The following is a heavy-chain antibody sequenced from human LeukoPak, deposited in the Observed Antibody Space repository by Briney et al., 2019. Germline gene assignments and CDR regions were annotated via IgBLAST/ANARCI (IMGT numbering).Heavy chain of an antibody. D-gene: IGHD6-19*01. J-gene: IGHJ5*02. Sequence: ASVKVSCKASGYTFTSYGISWVRQAPGQGLEWMGWISAYNGNTNYAQKLQGRVTMTTDTSTSTAYMELRSLRSDDTAVYYCARDMYSSGWYSGFDPWGQGTLVTVSS. CDR2: ISAYNGNT. CDR3: ARDMYSSGWYSGFDP. V-gene: IGHV1-18*01. CDR1: GYTFTSYG.